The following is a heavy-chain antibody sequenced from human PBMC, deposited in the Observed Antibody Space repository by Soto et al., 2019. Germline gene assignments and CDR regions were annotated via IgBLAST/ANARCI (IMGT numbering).Heavy chain of an antibody. Sequence: SETLSLTCIVSGSSVGSGSYYWSWIRQPPGKGLEWIGYIYYSGTTNHNPSLKSRVTISVDTSKNQFSLKLSSVTAADTAVYYCTRGSYFGTSAYNPHFDYWGQGILVTVSS. CDR2: IYYSGTT. D-gene: IGHD3-22*01. CDR1: GSSVGSGSYY. J-gene: IGHJ4*02. V-gene: IGHV4-61*01. CDR3: TRGSYFGTSAYNPHFDY.